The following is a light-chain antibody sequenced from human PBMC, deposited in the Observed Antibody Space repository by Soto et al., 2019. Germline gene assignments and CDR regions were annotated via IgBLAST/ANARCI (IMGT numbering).Light chain of an antibody. CDR1: SSNIGSNY. CDR2: RNN. J-gene: IGLJ1*01. V-gene: IGLV1-47*01. Sequence: VLTQPPSASGTPGQRVTISCSGSSSNIGSNYVYWYQQLPGTAPKLLIYRNNQRPSGVPDRFSGSKSGTSASLAISGLRSEDAADYYCAAWDDSLSGYVFGTGTKLTVL. CDR3: AAWDDSLSGYV.